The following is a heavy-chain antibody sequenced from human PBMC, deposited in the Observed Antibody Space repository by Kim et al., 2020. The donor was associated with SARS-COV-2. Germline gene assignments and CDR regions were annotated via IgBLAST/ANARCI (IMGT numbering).Heavy chain of an antibody. CDR2: ISAYNGNT. V-gene: IGHV1-18*04. Sequence: ASVKVSCKASGYTFTSYGISWVRQAPGQGLEWMGWISAYNGNTNYAQKLQGRVTMTTDTSTSTAYMELRSLRSDDTAVYYCARDERSGYRTYYYYYGMDVWGQGTTVTVSS. J-gene: IGHJ6*02. D-gene: IGHD3-3*01. CDR1: GYTFTSYG. CDR3: ARDERSGYRTYYYYYGMDV.